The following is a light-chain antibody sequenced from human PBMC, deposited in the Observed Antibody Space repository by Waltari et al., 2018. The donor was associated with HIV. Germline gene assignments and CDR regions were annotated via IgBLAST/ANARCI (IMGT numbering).Light chain of an antibody. CDR2: DVT. Sequence: QSAMTQPASVSGSSGQWVTISCSGTGNELAAYHHVSWYPLPPGKAPKLIIYDVTYRPSGVSDRFSGSKSGNAASLTISGLQPEDEGDYFCASYRTAYTMVFGGGTSLTV. CDR1: GNELAAYHH. V-gene: IGLV2-14*03. CDR3: ASYRTAYTMV. J-gene: IGLJ2*01.